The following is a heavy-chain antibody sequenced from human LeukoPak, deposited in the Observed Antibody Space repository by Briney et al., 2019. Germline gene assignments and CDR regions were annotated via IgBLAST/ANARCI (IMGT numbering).Heavy chain of an antibody. V-gene: IGHV3-53*01. D-gene: IGHD6-13*01. CDR2: IYSGGST. CDR3: ARYSSSWYSPFDY. J-gene: IGHJ4*02. CDR1: GGSISSGGYY. Sequence: PSETLSLTCTVSGGSISSGGYYWSWVRQAPGKGLEWVSVIYSGGSTYYADSVKGRLTISRDNSKNTLYLQMNSLRVEDTAVYYCARYSSSWYSPFDYWGQGTLVTVSS.